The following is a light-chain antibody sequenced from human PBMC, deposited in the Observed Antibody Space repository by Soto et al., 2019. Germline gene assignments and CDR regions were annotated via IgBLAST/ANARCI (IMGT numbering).Light chain of an antibody. CDR3: QQASSFPRT. Sequence: AIQMTQSPSSLSASVGDRVTITCRASQAIGTALGWYQQKPGKAPTLLIYTTSKLQRGVPSRFSGSGSGTHFTLTISSLQPEDFATYYCQQASSFPRTFGQGTKVDIK. J-gene: IGKJ1*01. CDR2: TTS. V-gene: IGKV1-6*01. CDR1: QAIGTA.